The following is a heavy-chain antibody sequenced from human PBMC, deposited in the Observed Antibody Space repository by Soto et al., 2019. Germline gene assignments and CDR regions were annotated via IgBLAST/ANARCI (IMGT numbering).Heavy chain of an antibody. J-gene: IGHJ5*02. Sequence: EVQLVESGGGLVQPGRSLRLSCTASGFTFGDYAMSWFRQAPGKGLEWVGFIRSKAYGGTTEYAASVKGRFTISRDDSKCIAYLQMNRLKTEDTAVYYCTRDVLRFLEWTDRGPNWFDPWGQGTLVTVSS. CDR3: TRDVLRFLEWTDRGPNWFDP. CDR1: GFTFGDYA. V-gene: IGHV3-49*03. D-gene: IGHD3-3*01. CDR2: IRSKAYGGTT.